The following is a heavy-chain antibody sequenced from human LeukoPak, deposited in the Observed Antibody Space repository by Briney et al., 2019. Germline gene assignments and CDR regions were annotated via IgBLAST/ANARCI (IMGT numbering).Heavy chain of an antibody. V-gene: IGHV1-2*02. J-gene: IGHJ4*02. CDR2: INPNSGGT. Sequence: ASVKVSCKASGGTFSSCAISWVRQAPGQGLEWMGWINPNSGGTNYAQKFQGRVTMTRDTSISTAYMELSRLRSDDTAVYYCARVAPKVVVAATLGYWGQGTLVTVSS. D-gene: IGHD2-15*01. CDR1: GGTFSSCA. CDR3: ARVAPKVVVAATLGY.